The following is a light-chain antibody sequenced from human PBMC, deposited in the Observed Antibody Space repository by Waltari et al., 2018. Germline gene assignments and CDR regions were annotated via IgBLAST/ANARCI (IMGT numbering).Light chain of an antibody. CDR1: QGISSY. CDR3: HQT. CDR2: AAS. Sequence: DIQLTQSPSFLSASVGDRVTITCRASQGISSYLAWYQQKPGKAPKLLIYAASTLQSGVPSRFSGSGSGTEFTLTISSLQPEDFATYYCHQTFGGGTKVEIK. V-gene: IGKV1-9*01. J-gene: IGKJ4*01.